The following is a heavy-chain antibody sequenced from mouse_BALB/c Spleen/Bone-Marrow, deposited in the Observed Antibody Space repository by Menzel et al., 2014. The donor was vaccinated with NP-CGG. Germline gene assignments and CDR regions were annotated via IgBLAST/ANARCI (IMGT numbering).Heavy chain of an antibody. V-gene: IGHV1S22*01. J-gene: IGHJ4*01. Sequence: LQQSGSELVRPGASVKLSCKASDYTFTSYWIHWVKQRPGQGLEWIGNIYPGSGSINYDEKFKSKATLTVDKSSSTAYMQLSSLTSEDSAVYYCRRYDYTMDYWGQGTSVTVSS. CDR2: IYPGSGSI. CDR3: RRYDYTMDY. CDR1: DYTFTSYW. D-gene: IGHD1-1*01.